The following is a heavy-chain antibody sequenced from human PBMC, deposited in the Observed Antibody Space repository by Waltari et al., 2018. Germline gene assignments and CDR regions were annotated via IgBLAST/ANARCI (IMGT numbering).Heavy chain of an antibody. Sequence: LVQSGAEVMKPGASVRVSCKASRDAVTEHYIHWVRQAPGQGLGGMGWVNLNGGGTNDAQRFAGRITVTWDASITTAYMEFSRLTSGDTAVYFCAREYCGGDCRLFDYWGQGTPVTVSS. D-gene: IGHD2-21*02. CDR1: RDAVTEHY. J-gene: IGHJ4*02. V-gene: IGHV1-2*02. CDR3: AREYCGGDCRLFDY. CDR2: VNLNGGGT.